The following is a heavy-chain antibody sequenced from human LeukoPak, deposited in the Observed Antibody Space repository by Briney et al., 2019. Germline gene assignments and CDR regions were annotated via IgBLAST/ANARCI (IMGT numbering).Heavy chain of an antibody. CDR2: ISGSGGNT. Sequence: GGSLRLSCAASGFTVSSNYMSWVRQAPGKGLEWVSVISGSGGNTDYAASVKGRFSISRDNAKNLLYLQMSSLRAEDTAVYYCARALNSGWYDEYFQHWGQGTLVTVSS. V-gene: IGHV3-11*04. D-gene: IGHD6-19*01. CDR1: GFTVSSNY. J-gene: IGHJ1*01. CDR3: ARALNSGWYDEYFQH.